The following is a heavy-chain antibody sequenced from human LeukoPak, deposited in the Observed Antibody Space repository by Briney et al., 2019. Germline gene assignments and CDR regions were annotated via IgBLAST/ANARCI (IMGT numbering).Heavy chain of an antibody. CDR2: IQPGESDT. CDR3: ARNRRLNDIAFDN. V-gene: IGHV5-51*01. CDR1: GYSFTNYW. Sequence: GESLKISCMGSGYSFTNYWIAWVRQMPGKGLEWMGIIQPGESDTRYSPSFQGQVTISADKSISTAYLQWTSLKASDTAMYFCARNRRLNDIAFDNWGQGTLVTVSS. D-gene: IGHD2-15*01. J-gene: IGHJ4*02.